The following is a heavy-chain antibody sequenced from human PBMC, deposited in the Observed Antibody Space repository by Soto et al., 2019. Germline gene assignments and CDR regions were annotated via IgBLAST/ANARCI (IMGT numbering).Heavy chain of an antibody. V-gene: IGHV3-30-3*01. CDR2: ISYDGSNK. Sequence: GGSLRLSCAASGFTFSSYAMHWVRQAPGKGLEWVAVISYDGSNKYYADSVKGRFTISRDNSKNTLYLQMNSLRAEDTAVYYCARVGIVGAPLAFDYFDYWGQGTLVTVSS. CDR3: ARVGIVGAPLAFDYFDY. CDR1: GFTFSSYA. D-gene: IGHD1-26*01. J-gene: IGHJ4*02.